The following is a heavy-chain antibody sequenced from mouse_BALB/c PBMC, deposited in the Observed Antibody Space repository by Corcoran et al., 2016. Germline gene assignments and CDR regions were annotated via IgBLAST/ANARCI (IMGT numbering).Heavy chain of an antibody. J-gene: IGHJ4*01. Sequence: QIQLVQSGPELKKPGETVKISCKASGYTFTNYGMNWVKQAPGKGLKWMGWINTYTGEPTYADDFKGRFAFSLETSASTAYLQINNLKNEDTATYFCARDLKGAMDYWGQGTSVTVS. V-gene: IGHV9-3-1*01. CDR2: INTYTGEP. D-gene: IGHD1-3*01. CDR3: ARDLKGAMDY. CDR1: GYTFTNYG.